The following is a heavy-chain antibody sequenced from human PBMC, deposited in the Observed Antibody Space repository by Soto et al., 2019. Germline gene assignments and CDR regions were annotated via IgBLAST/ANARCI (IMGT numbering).Heavy chain of an antibody. CDR2: ISVTSTTI. V-gene: IGHV3-48*04. CDR1: GFTFNTFG. CDR3: ARDGAMTGVFDY. J-gene: IGHJ4*02. Sequence: EVQLVESGGVLVQPGGSLRLSCAASGFTFNTFGMNWVRQAPGKGLEWISYISVTSTTIHYADSVKGRFAISRDNAKNSLFLQMDSLRVEDTAVYYCARDGAMTGVFDYWGPGTVVTVSS. D-gene: IGHD3-9*01.